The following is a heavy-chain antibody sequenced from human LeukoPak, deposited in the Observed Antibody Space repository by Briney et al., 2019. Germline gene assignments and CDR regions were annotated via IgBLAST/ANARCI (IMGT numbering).Heavy chain of an antibody. D-gene: IGHD3-16*01. Sequence: NPSETLSLTCTVSGGSISSTNYFWGWIRQPPGKGLEWIGSIYYSGSTYYNPPLKSRVTISEDTSKNQLSLKLSSVTAADTAVYYCARGHYLRSSSLDYWGQGTLVTVSS. CDR3: ARGHYLRSSSLDY. CDR1: GGSISSTNYF. J-gene: IGHJ4*02. CDR2: IYYSGST. V-gene: IGHV4-39*07.